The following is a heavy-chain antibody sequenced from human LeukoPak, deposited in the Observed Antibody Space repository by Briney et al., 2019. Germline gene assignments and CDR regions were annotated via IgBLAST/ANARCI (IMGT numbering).Heavy chain of an antibody. CDR1: GFTFSSYG. CDR2: ILSDGSKE. D-gene: IGHD2-2*01. V-gene: IGHV3-33*01. Sequence: GGSLRLSCAASGFTFSSYGMHWVRQAPGKGLEWVAVILSDGSKEFYTDSVKGRFTISRDNSKNTLYLQMNSLRAEDTAVYYCARAIDIVVVPAANYYYYMDVWGKGTTVTVSS. CDR3: ARAIDIVVVPAANYYYYMDV. J-gene: IGHJ6*03.